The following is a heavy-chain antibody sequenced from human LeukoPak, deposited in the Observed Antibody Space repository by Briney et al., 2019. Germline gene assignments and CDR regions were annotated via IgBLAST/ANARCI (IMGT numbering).Heavy chain of an antibody. Sequence: GGSLKLSCAASGFTFSGSAMHWVRQASGKGLEWVGRIRSKANSYATAYAASVKGRFTISRDDSKNTAYLQMNSLKTEDTAVYYCTSANDYGGHGDVWGQGTTVTVSS. CDR3: TSANDYGGHGDV. D-gene: IGHD4-23*01. V-gene: IGHV3-73*01. J-gene: IGHJ6*02. CDR1: GFTFSGSA. CDR2: IRSKANSYAT.